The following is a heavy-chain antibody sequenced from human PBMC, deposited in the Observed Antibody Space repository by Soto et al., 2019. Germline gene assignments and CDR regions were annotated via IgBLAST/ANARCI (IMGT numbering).Heavy chain of an antibody. CDR1: GFTFSSYA. CDR2: ISYDGSNK. Sequence: GGSLRLSCAASGFTFSSYAMHWVRQAPGKGLEWVAVISYDGSNKYYADSVKGRFTISRDNSKNTLYLQMNSLRAEDTAVYYCARGRRSSSSAVWYFDFWGRGTLVTVSS. J-gene: IGHJ2*01. V-gene: IGHV3-30-3*01. CDR3: ARGRRSSSSAVWYFDF. D-gene: IGHD6-6*01.